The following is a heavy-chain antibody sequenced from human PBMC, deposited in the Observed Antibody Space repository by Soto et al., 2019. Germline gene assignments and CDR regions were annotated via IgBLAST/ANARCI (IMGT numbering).Heavy chain of an antibody. J-gene: IGHJ3*02. V-gene: IGHV4-39*01. CDR2: VSYTGIT. CDR3: ARQGRPGYCTGGNCYPTFDI. Sequence: QMHLQQSGPGLVKPSETWSLTCTVAGSSMSRSDYYWGWIRQPPGKGLVWSGSVSYTGITDYKSSLQSRVSISPDTSKNQFSLRLTSLSAADTAIYFCARQGRPGYCTGGNCYPTFDIWGPWTMVTVSS. CDR1: GSSMSRSDYY. D-gene: IGHD2-15*01.